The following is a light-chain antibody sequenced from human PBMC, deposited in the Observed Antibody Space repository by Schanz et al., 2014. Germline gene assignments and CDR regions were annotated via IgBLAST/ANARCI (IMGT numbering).Light chain of an antibody. CDR1: QSIASR. CDR3: QQSIGAPS. V-gene: IGKV1-5*03. Sequence: DIQMTQSPSTLSASVGDRVTITCRASQSIASRLAWYQQKPGNAPKLLIYKTSSLESGVPSRFSGSGSGTDFTLTISSLQPEDFATYYCQQSIGAPSFGQGTKLEIK. CDR2: KTS. J-gene: IGKJ2*01.